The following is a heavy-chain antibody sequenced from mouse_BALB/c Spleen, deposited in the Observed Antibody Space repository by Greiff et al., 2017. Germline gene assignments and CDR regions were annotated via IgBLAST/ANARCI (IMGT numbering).Heavy chain of an antibody. CDR2: INSGSSTI. D-gene: IGHD2-3*01. Sequence: EVQRVESGGGLVQPGGSLKLSCAASGFTFSSFGMHWVRQAPEKGLEWVAYINSGSSTIYYADTVKGRFTISRDNPKNTLFLQMTSLRSEDTAMYYCARSGIYDGYWYFDVWGAGTTVTVSS. J-gene: IGHJ1*01. CDR1: GFTFSSFG. CDR3: ARSGIYDGYWYFDV. V-gene: IGHV5-17*02.